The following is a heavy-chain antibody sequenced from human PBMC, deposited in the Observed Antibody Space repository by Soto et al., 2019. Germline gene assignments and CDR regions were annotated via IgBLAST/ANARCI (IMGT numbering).Heavy chain of an antibody. J-gene: IGHJ5*02. CDR3: ATGIELELRSGGENWFDP. D-gene: IGHD1-7*01. CDR2: IYYSGST. CDR1: GGSISSSSYY. V-gene: IGHV4-39*01. Sequence: QLQLQESGPGLVKPSETLSLTCTVSGGSISSSSYYWGWIRQPPGTGLEWIGSIYYSGSTYYNPSLKSRVTISVDTSKNQFSLRLSSVTAAETAVYYWATGIELELRSGGENWFDPWGQVSLVTVSS.